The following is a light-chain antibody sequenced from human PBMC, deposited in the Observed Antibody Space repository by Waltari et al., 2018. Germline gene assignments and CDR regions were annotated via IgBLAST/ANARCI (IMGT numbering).Light chain of an antibody. Sequence: SSELTQDPAVSVALGQTVRSTCQGDSLRSYSASWNQQKPGQAPVLVIYGKNNRPSGIPDRFSGSSSGNTASLAITGAQAEDEAEYYCNSRDSRGKHWVFGGGTKLTVL. V-gene: IGLV3-19*01. CDR1: SLRSYS. CDR2: GKN. CDR3: NSRDSRGKHWV. J-gene: IGLJ3*02.